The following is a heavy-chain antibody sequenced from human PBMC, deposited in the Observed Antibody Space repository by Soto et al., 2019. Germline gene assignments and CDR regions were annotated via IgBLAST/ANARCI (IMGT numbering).Heavy chain of an antibody. J-gene: IGHJ4*02. V-gene: IGHV1-18*01. CDR1: GYTFTSYG. Sequence: QVQLVQSGAEVKKPGASVKVSCKASGYTFTSYGISWVRQAPGQGLEWMGWISAYNGNTNYAQKLQGRVTMTTDTSTSTAYMELRSLRSDDTAVYYCARVLRVGPYYGSGRIDYWGQGTLVTVSS. D-gene: IGHD3-10*01. CDR3: ARVLRVGPYYGSGRIDY. CDR2: ISAYNGNT.